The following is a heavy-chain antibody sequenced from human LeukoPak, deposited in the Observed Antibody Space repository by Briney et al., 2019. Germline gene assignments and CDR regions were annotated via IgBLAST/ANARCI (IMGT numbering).Heavy chain of an antibody. CDR1: GESFSGYY. V-gene: IGHV4-34*01. J-gene: IGHJ6*04. D-gene: IGHD3-9*01. CDR2: INHSGST. Sequence: SETLSLTCAVYGESFSGYYWSWIRQPPGKGLEWIGEINHSGSTNYNPSLKSRVTISVDTSKNQFSLKLSSVTAADTAVYYCASRGYDIPDYYYYSMDVWGKGTTVTVSS. CDR3: ASRGYDIPDYYYYSMDV.